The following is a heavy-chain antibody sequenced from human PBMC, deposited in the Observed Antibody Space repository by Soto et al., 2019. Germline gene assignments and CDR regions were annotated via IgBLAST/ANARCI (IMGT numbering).Heavy chain of an antibody. J-gene: IGHJ5*02. CDR1: VGSVSSGSYY. CDR2: IAYSGDT. Sequence: SETLSLTCTVSVGSVSSGSYYWSWIRQPPGKGLEWIGYIAYSGDTYYNPSLRSRVTISADRSENKFSLTLKSVTAADTAVYFCARDFERSAIGPWGQGTSVTVSS. D-gene: IGHD3-9*01. CDR3: ARDFERSAIGP. V-gene: IGHV4-61*01.